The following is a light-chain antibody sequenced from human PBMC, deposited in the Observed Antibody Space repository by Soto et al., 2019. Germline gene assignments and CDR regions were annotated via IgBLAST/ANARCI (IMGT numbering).Light chain of an antibody. J-gene: IGKJ5*01. CDR3: EQYNNWPIT. Sequence: EIVLTQSPATLSLSPGERATLSCRASQSVSSNYLAWYQQKPGQAPRLLIYGASTRATGIPARFSGSGSGTEFTLTISSLQSEDFAVYYCEQYNNWPITFGQGTRLEI. V-gene: IGKV3-15*01. CDR1: QSVSSN. CDR2: GAS.